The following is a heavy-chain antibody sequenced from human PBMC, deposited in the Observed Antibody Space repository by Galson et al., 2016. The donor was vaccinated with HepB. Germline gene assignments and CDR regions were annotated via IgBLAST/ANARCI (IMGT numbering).Heavy chain of an antibody. CDR1: GFTFNIYA. J-gene: IGHJ6*02. CDR2: ITSNGDTV. Sequence: SLRLSCAASGFTFNIYAMSWVRQAPGKGLEWIAYITSNGDTVYYADSVKGRFTISRDNAKNSLSLQLNGLRADDTAVYYCVRDISSGDYYYFAMDVWGQGTTVTVSS. V-gene: IGHV3-48*03. CDR3: VRDISSGDYYYFAMDV. D-gene: IGHD3-22*01.